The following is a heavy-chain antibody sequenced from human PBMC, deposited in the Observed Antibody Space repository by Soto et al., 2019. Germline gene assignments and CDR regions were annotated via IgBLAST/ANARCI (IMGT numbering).Heavy chain of an antibody. Sequence: EVELVESGGGLIQPGGSLRLSCAASGFTVNTKHMSWVRQAPGKGLEWVSVFYSGGDTNYADSVKGRFTISRDSAKNTLYLYMNSQRLDDTALYYCVGAMGSGSSAGVYWGQGTLVTVSS. V-gene: IGHV3-53*01. CDR1: GFTVNTKH. CDR3: VGAMGSGSSAGVY. D-gene: IGHD6-6*01. CDR2: FYSGGDT. J-gene: IGHJ4*02.